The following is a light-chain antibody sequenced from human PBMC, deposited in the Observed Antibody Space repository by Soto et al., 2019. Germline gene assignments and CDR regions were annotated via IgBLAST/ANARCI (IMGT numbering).Light chain of an antibody. CDR1: RSNIGSNY. V-gene: IGLV1-47*01. CDR2: RNN. CDR3: TSWDDRLYHLV. Sequence: QSVLTQPPSASGTPGQRVTFSCSGGRSNIGSNYVFWYQQFPGTAPNLLIYRNNQRPSGVPARFSGSKSGTSASLAISGLGSDDEADYYCTSWDDRLYHLVFGGGTKLTVL. J-gene: IGLJ3*02.